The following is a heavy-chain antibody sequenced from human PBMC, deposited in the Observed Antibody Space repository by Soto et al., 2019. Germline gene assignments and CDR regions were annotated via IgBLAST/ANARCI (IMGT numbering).Heavy chain of an antibody. CDR2: IYYSGST. CDR3: ARGSAVPTIRWMDV. Sequence: QVRLQESGPGLVKPSETLSLTCTVSGGTISTYYWNWIRQPPGKGLEWIGYIYYSGSTNYNPSLRGRAILSVDTSKSWFSLRLDSLTAADTAVYYCARGSAVPTIRWMDVWGQGTTVTVSS. J-gene: IGHJ6*02. V-gene: IGHV4-59*01. CDR1: GGTISTYY. D-gene: IGHD4-4*01.